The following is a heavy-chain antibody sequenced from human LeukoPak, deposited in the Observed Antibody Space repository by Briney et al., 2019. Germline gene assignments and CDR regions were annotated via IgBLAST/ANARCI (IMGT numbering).Heavy chain of an antibody. CDR3: ARDGLAYCGGDCPYYYYMDV. J-gene: IGHJ6*03. CDR1: GGTFSSYA. D-gene: IGHD2-21*01. CDR2: IIPIFGTA. V-gene: IGHV1-69*05. Sequence: ASVKVSCKASGGTFSSYAISWVRQAPGQGLEWMGGIIPIFGTANYAQKFQGRVTITTDESTSTAYMELSSLRSEDTAVYYCARDGLAYCGGDCPYYYYMDVWGKGTTVTVSS.